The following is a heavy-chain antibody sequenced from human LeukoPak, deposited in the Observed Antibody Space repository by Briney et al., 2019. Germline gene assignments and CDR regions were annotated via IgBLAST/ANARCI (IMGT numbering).Heavy chain of an antibody. V-gene: IGHV1-2*02. D-gene: IGHD6-19*01. J-gene: IGHJ6*02. Sequence: GASVKVSCKASGYTFTGYYMHWVRQAPGQGLEWMGWINPNSGGTNYAQKFQGRVTMTRDTPISTAYMELSRLRSDDTAVYYCAYIAVAGTGIDYYYYYGMDVWGQGTTVTVSS. CDR3: AYIAVAGTGIDYYYYYGMDV. CDR2: INPNSGGT. CDR1: GYTFTGYY.